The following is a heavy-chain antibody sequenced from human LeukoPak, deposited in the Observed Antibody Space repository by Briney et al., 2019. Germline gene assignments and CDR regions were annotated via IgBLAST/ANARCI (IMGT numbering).Heavy chain of an antibody. CDR3: AREWHHVFDY. V-gene: IGHV4-4*07. J-gene: IGHJ4*02. D-gene: IGHD5-12*01. CDR1: GGSISSYS. Sequence: SATLSLTCTVSGGSISSYSWSWMRQPAGKGLEWIGRIYPRESPNYNPSLKSRVIMSVDKSQNQFSLKLRSVTAADTAVYYCAREWHHVFDYWGQGNLVTVSS. CDR2: IYPRESP.